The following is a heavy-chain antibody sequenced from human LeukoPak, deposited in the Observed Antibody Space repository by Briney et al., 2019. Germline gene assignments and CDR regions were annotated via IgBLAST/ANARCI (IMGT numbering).Heavy chain of an antibody. CDR1: GGTFSSYA. Sequence: VASVKVSCKASGGTFSSYAISWVRQAPGQGLEWMGRIIPIFGTANYAQKFQGRVTITTDESTSTAYMELSSLRSEDTAVYYCARVIVRTEDAFDIWGQGTMVTVSS. CDR3: ARVIVRTEDAFDI. J-gene: IGHJ3*02. CDR2: IIPIFGTA. V-gene: IGHV1-69*05. D-gene: IGHD3-22*01.